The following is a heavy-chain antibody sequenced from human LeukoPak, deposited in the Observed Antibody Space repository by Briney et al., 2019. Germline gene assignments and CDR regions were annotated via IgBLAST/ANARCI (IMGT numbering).Heavy chain of an antibody. V-gene: IGHV1-2*02. D-gene: IGHD3-22*01. CDR3: ARDWGYYDSRGYCDY. CDR2: INTNSGGT. Sequence: ASAKVSCKASGYTFTGYYMHWVRQAPGQGLEWMGWINTNSGGTNYAQKSQGRVTMTRDASISTAYMELSRLRSDDTAVYYCARDWGYYDSRGYCDYWGQGTLVTVSS. J-gene: IGHJ4*02. CDR1: GYTFTGYY.